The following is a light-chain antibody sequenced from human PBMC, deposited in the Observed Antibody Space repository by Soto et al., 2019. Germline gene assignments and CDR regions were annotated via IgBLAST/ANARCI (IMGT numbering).Light chain of an antibody. CDR1: QSVGGD. V-gene: IGKV3-15*01. CDR2: GAS. Sequence: VMTQSPATLSLSPGERVTLSCRVSQSVGGDVAWYQQKPGQAPRLLIFGASTRATAVPARFSGSGSATEFTFSISSLQSEDFAVYYCQQYNHWPLTFGGGTKVDFK. CDR3: QQYNHWPLT. J-gene: IGKJ4*01.